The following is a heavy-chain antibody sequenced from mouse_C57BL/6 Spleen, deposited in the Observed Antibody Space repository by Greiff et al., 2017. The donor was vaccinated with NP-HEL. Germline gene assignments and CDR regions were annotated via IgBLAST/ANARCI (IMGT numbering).Heavy chain of an antibody. V-gene: IGHV7-3*01. Sequence: EVKVVESGGGLVQPGGSLSLSCAASGFTFTDYYMSWVRQPPGKALEWLGFIRNKANGYTTEYSASVKGRFTISRDNSQSILYLQMNALRAEDSATYYCARYDDYDLETDAMDYWGQGTSVTVSS. CDR1: GFTFTDYY. CDR3: ARYDDYDLETDAMDY. CDR2: IRNKANGYTT. D-gene: IGHD2-4*01. J-gene: IGHJ4*01.